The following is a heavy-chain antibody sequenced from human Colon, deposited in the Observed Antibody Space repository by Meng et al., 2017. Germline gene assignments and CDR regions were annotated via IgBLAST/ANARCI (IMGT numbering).Heavy chain of an antibody. V-gene: IGHV4-31*03. CDR1: GGSLSSDTYY. Sequence: QLALPESGPHLVKPSQNLSLPCTVSGGSLSSDTYYWTWIRQDPGKGLEWIGIINHSGSTYYNPSLKSRVTMSLDTSKQQFSLKLISVTAADTAVYFCARGLNEGGLAHNWFDPWGQGTLVTVSS. CDR2: INHSGST. J-gene: IGHJ5*02. CDR3: ARGLNEGGLAHNWFDP. D-gene: IGHD1-1*01.